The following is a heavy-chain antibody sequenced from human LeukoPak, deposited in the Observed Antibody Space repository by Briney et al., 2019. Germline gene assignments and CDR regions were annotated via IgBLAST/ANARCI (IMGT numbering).Heavy chain of an antibody. Sequence: ASVKVSCKASGYTFTNYHIAWVRQAPGQGLEWMGWVSTNDGNTVYAQRLQGRVTMTTDTSTSVAYMELRSLTSDDTAVYYCTRAPPGMTMMTDYWGQGTLVTVSS. CDR2: VSTNDGNT. D-gene: IGHD3-22*01. V-gene: IGHV1-18*01. CDR1: GYTFTNYH. CDR3: TRAPPGMTMMTDY. J-gene: IGHJ4*02.